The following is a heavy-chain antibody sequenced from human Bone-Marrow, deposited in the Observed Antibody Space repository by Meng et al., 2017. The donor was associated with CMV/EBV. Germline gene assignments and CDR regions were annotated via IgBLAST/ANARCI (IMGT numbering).Heavy chain of an antibody. CDR2: MNPNSGNT. J-gene: IGHJ4*02. Sequence: DSVKVSCKASGYTFTSYDINWVRQATGQGLEWMGWMNPNSGNTGYAQKFQGRVTITRNTSISTAYMELSSLRSEDTAVYYCARGPQSYYDFWSGYSTVYYFDYWGQGTLVTVSS. V-gene: IGHV1-8*03. CDR3: ARGPQSYYDFWSGYSTVYYFDY. CDR1: GYTFTSYD. D-gene: IGHD3-3*01.